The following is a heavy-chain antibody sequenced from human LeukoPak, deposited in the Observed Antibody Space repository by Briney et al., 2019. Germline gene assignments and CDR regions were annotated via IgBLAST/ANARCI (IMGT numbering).Heavy chain of an antibody. CDR2: ISGSGCTT. CDR3: AKGEFDTAIPHGAFDI. V-gene: IGHV3-23*01. CDR1: GFTFSSYA. J-gene: IGHJ3*02. D-gene: IGHD5-18*01. Sequence: GGSLRLSCAASGFTFSSYAMSWVRQAPGKGVEWVSAISGSGCTTFYPHSVKRLFPLPIHHSNNTLFLQINSLTAEDTAVYYFAKGEFDTAIPHGAFDIWGQGTMVTVSS.